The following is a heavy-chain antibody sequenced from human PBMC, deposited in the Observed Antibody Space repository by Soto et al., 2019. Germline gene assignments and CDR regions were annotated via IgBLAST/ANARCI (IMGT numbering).Heavy chain of an antibody. Sequence: SETLSLTCAVYGGSFSGYYWSWIRQPPGKGLEWIGEINHSGSTNYNPSLKSRVTISVDTSKNQFSLKLSSVTAADTAVYYCARGPRDVDTAMVRVGAVYGINYYGMDVWGQGTTVTVPS. CDR3: ARGPRDVDTAMVRVGAVYGINYYGMDV. J-gene: IGHJ6*02. CDR1: GGSFSGYY. D-gene: IGHD5-18*01. CDR2: INHSGST. V-gene: IGHV4-34*01.